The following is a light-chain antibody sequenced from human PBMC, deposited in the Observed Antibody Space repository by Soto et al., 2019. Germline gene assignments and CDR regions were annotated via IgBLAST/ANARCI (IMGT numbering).Light chain of an antibody. CDR1: QSISSDH. CDR2: GAS. V-gene: IGKV3-20*01. Sequence: EIVLTQSPGILSLSPGERATLACRASQSISSDHLAWYQQRPGQSPRLLIYGASSRTTGVPDRFSGSGSGTDFTRTISRLEPEDFAVYDCQHYRSAPFTFGPGTKVDIK. J-gene: IGKJ3*01. CDR3: QHYRSAPFT.